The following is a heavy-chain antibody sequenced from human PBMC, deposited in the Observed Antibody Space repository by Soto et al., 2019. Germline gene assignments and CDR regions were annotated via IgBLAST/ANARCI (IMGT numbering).Heavy chain of an antibody. D-gene: IGHD6-25*01. CDR2: ISGSGGST. V-gene: IGHV3-23*01. Sequence: GGSVRLACAASGFTCSSYDMSLVRQCPGKGLEWVSAISGSGGSTYYADSVKGRFTISRDNSKTTLYLQMNSLRAEDTAVYYCASDLEAADVSSYFEHRGLGAMVTVSS. J-gene: IGHJ4*02. CDR3: ASDLEAADVSSYFEH. CDR1: GFTCSSYD.